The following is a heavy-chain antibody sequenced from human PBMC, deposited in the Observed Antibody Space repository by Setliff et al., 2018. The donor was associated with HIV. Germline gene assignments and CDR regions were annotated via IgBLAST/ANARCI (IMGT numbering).Heavy chain of an antibody. D-gene: IGHD6-6*01. CDR3: AKESTIAARPARYFDL. CDR2: VIPIFGTA. CDR1: GGTFSSYG. Sequence: SVKVSCKASGGTFSSYGISWVRQAPGQGLEWMGGVIPIFGTANYAQKFQGRVTITADESTSTVYMDLSSLGSEDTAMYYCAKESTIAARPARYFDLWG. V-gene: IGHV1-69*13. J-gene: IGHJ2*01.